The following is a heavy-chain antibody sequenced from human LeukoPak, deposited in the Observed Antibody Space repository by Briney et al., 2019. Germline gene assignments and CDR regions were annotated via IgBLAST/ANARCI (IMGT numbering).Heavy chain of an antibody. Sequence: GGSLRLSCAASGFTFSDYYMSWIRQAPGKGLEWISYISSSGGTIYDADSVKGRFTISRDNAKNSLYLQMNSLTAEDTAVYYCARRMVRGGDPYNDYWGQGTLVTVSS. D-gene: IGHD3-10*01. CDR2: ISSSGGTI. CDR1: GFTFSDYY. V-gene: IGHV3-11*01. J-gene: IGHJ4*02. CDR3: ARRMVRGGDPYNDY.